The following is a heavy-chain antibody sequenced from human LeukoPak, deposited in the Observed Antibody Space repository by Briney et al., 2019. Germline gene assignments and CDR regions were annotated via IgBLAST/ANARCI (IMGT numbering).Heavy chain of an antibody. CDR2: IYPGDSDT. Sequence: GESLKISCKGSGYSFTSYWIGWVRQMPGKGLEWMGIIYPGDSDTRYSPSFQGQVTISADKSISTAYLQWSSLKASDTAMYYCVRHQRYCSSTSCYSLAHYYYGMNVRGQGTTVTVSS. CDR1: GYSFTSYW. D-gene: IGHD2-2*02. J-gene: IGHJ6*02. V-gene: IGHV5-51*01. CDR3: VRHQRYCSSTSCYSLAHYYYGMNV.